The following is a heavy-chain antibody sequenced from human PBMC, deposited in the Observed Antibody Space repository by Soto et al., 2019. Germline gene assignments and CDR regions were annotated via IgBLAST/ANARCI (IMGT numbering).Heavy chain of an antibody. Sequence: QVQLVQSGAEVKKPGSSVKVSCKASGGTFSNYPISWVRQAPGQGLEWMGGIIPIFGTVNYAQKFQGRVTITTDESPXTAYMELSSLSSEDTAVYYCARGNHRWLELWYFDLWGRGTLVTVSS. CDR3: ARGNHRWLELWYFDL. V-gene: IGHV1-69*05. J-gene: IGHJ2*01. CDR1: GGTFSNYP. D-gene: IGHD5-12*01. CDR2: IIPIFGTV.